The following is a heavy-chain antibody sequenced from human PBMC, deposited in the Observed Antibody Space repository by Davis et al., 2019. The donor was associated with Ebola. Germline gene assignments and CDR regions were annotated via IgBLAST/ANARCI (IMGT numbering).Heavy chain of an antibody. CDR1: GGSFSGYY. J-gene: IGHJ5*02. CDR2: INHSGST. CDR3: ARKTLWFGELLFYNWFDP. D-gene: IGHD3-10*01. V-gene: IGHV4-34*01. Sequence: PSETLSLTCAVYGGSFSGYYWSWIRQPPGKGLEWIGEINHSGSTNYNPSLKSRVTISVDTSKNQFSLKLSSVTAADTAVYYCARKTLWFGELLFYNWFDPWGQGTLVTVSS.